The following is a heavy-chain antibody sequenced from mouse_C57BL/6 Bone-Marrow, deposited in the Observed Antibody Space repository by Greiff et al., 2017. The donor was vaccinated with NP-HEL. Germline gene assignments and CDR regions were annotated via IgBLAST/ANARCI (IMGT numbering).Heavy chain of an antibody. D-gene: IGHD1-1*01. V-gene: IGHV5-4*01. Sequence: EVKVVESGGGLVKPGGSLKLSCAASGFTFSSYAMSWVRQTPEKRLAWVATISDGGSYTYYPDNVKGRFTISRDNAKNNLYLQMSHLKSEDTAMYYCARDSNYVDYWGQGTTLTVSS. CDR2: ISDGGSYT. CDR1: GFTFSSYA. J-gene: IGHJ2*01. CDR3: ARDSNYVDY.